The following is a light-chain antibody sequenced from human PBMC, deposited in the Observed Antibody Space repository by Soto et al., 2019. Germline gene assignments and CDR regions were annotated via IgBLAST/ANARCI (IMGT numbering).Light chain of an antibody. CDR2: DAS. J-gene: IGKJ5*01. V-gene: IGKV1-33*01. CDR1: QAISSF. Sequence: DIQMTQSPSSLSASVGDRVTITCQASQAISSFLNWYQQKPGKAPRHLIYDASNLETGVPSRFSGSGSGTDYTFTISSLQPEDVATYFCQQYDNLPITFGQGTRLEIK. CDR3: QQYDNLPIT.